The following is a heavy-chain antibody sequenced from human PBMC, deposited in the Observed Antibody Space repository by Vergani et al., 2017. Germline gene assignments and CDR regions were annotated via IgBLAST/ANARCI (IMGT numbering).Heavy chain of an antibody. CDR2: IYYSGST. CDR3: ARDLRGYSPSAGDYYYGMDV. J-gene: IGHJ6*02. D-gene: IGHD2-21*01. V-gene: IGHV4-31*03. Sequence: QVQLQQWGAGLLKPSQTLSLTCTVSGGSISSGGYYWSWIRQHPGKGLEWIGYIYYSGSTYYNPSLKSRVTISVDTSKNQFSLKLSSVTAADTAVYYCARDLRGYSPSAGDYYYGMDVWGQGTTVTVSS. CDR1: GGSISSGGYY.